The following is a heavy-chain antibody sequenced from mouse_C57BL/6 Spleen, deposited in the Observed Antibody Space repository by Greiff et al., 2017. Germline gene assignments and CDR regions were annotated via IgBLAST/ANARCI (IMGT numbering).Heavy chain of an antibody. Sequence: QVQLQQPGTELVKPGASVKLSCKASGYTFTSYWMHWVKQRPGQGLEWIGNINPSNGSTKYNEKFKGKATLTADKSSSTAYMQLNSLTSEDSAVYFCARGLYYGPGDAMDYWGQGTSVTVSS. D-gene: IGHD2-1*01. CDR3: ARGLYYGPGDAMDY. CDR1: GYTFTSYW. V-gene: IGHV1-53*01. J-gene: IGHJ4*01. CDR2: INPSNGST.